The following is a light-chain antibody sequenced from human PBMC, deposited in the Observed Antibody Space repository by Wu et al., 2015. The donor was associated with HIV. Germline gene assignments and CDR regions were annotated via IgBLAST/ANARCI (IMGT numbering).Light chain of an antibody. V-gene: IGKV1-8*01. J-gene: IGKJ4*01. CDR3: QQYHTFPFT. Sequence: AIQLTQSPSSLSASTGDKVTITCRASQDIGIYLGWYQQKPGRAPKLLIYGASTLESGAPSRFAGSGSGTHFSLTITCLQSEDFATYYCQQYHTFPFTFGGGTKVDVK. CDR2: GAS. CDR1: QDIGIY.